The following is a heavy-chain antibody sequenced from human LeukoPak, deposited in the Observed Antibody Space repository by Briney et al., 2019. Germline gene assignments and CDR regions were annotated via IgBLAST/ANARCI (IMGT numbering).Heavy chain of an antibody. D-gene: IGHD2-21*02. CDR2: ISAYNGNI. CDR3: ARAGGRVVTAIDAY. CDR1: GYTFASYG. J-gene: IGHJ4*02. V-gene: IGHV1-18*01. Sequence: GASVKVSCKTSGYTFASYGINWVRQAPGQGLEWMGWISAYNGNINYAQKFQGRVTMTTDTSTSTVYLELWSLRSDDTAIYYCARAGGRVVTAIDAYWGQGTLVTVSS.